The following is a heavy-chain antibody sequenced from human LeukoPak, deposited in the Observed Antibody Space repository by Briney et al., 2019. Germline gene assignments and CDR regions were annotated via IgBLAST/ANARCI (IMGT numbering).Heavy chain of an antibody. J-gene: IGHJ5*02. CDR1: GGSTSSYY. V-gene: IGHV4-59*01. D-gene: IGHD3-3*01. CDR2: IYYSGST. CDR3: ARTIFGVATDNWFDP. Sequence: PSETLSLTCTVSGGSTSSYYWSWIRQPPGKGLEWIGYIYYSGSTNYNPSLKSRVTISVDTSKNQFSLKLSSVTAADTAVYYCARTIFGVATDNWFDPWGQGTLVTVSS.